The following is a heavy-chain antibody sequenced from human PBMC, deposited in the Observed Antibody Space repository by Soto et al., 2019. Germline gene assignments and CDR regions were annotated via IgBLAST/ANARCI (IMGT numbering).Heavy chain of an antibody. Sequence: EVQLLESGGGLVQPGGSLRLSCAASGFTFSSYAMNWVRQAPGKGLEWVSVISGSGGSTYYADSVKGRFTISRDNSKNTLYLQMNSLRAEDTAVYYCAIRGSGSYYDYWGQGTLVTVSS. V-gene: IGHV3-23*01. CDR2: ISGSGGST. CDR3: AIRGSGSYYDY. J-gene: IGHJ4*02. CDR1: GFTFSSYA. D-gene: IGHD1-26*01.